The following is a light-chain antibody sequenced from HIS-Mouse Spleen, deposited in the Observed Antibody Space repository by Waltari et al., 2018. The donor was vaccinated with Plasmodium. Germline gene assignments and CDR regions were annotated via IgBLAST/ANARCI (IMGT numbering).Light chain of an antibody. CDR3: QQYGSAPLT. Sequence: EIVLTQSPGTLSLSPGERATLSCRASQSVSSSYLAWYQQKPGQAPRLLIYGASSRATGIPDRFRGSGSGTDFTLSISRLETEDFAVYDCQQYGSAPLTFGGGTKVEIK. J-gene: IGKJ4*01. CDR1: QSVSSSY. V-gene: IGKV3-20*01. CDR2: GAS.